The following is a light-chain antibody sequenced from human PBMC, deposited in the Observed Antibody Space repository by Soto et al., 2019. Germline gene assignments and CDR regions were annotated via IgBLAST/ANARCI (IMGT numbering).Light chain of an antibody. J-gene: IGLJ2*01. V-gene: IGLV2-23*01. CDR2: EGT. CDR3: CSYARGSTLV. Sequence: QSALTQPASVSGSPGQSITISCTGSSSDIRSYNLVSWYQHHPGKAPKLMIYEGTNRPSGVSNRFSGSKSGNTASLTISGLQAEDEADYYCCSYARGSTLVFGGGTKLTVL. CDR1: SSDIRSYNL.